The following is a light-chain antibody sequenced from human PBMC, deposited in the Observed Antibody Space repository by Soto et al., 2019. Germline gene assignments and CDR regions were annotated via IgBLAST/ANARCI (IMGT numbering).Light chain of an antibody. CDR3: QQYYSYPLT. Sequence: DIQMTQSPSTLSASVGDRVTITCRASQNVSSWLAWYQQKPGKAPKFLIYDASTLESGVPPRFSGSGSGTDFALTISILQPDDFATYFCQQYYSYPLTFGGGAKVEIK. CDR1: QNVSSW. CDR2: DAS. V-gene: IGKV1-5*01. J-gene: IGKJ4*01.